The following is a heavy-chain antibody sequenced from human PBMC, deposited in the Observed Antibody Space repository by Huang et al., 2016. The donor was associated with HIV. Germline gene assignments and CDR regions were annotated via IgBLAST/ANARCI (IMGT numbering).Heavy chain of an antibody. V-gene: IGHV4-34*02. Sequence: QVQLQLWGAGLLKPSETLSLTCAVYGGSFSNFYWGWIRQPPGKGLEWIGEINDTGNSNSDPSLRGRVTMSVNTSKKQFSLQVKSVTVADTAIYYCARRGYSYDCICLPAFDPWGRGTVVTVSS. D-gene: IGHD2-21*01. CDR2: INDTGNS. CDR1: GGSFSNFY. CDR3: ARRGYSYDCICLPAFDP. J-gene: IGHJ5*02.